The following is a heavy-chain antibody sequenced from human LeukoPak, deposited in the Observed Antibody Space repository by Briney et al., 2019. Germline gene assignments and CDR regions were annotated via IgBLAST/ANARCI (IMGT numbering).Heavy chain of an antibody. J-gene: IGHJ4*02. V-gene: IGHV4-39*01. CDR2: LYYTGST. Sequence: SETLSLTCTVSGGSITISSYYWAWIRQPPGKGLEWIGGLYYTGSTYYNPSLKSRITISVDTSKNQFSLKLTSVTAADTAVYYCASVYSLYDNWGQGILVIVSS. CDR1: GGSITISSYY. CDR3: ASVYSLYDN. D-gene: IGHD6-13*01.